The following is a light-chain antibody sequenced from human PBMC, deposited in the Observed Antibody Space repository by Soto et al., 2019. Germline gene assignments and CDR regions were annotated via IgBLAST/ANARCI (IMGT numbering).Light chain of an antibody. Sequence: QAVVTQPPSASGAPGQRVTISCSGTNSNIANNFVFWYQHFPGMAPKLLIYNSDRRPSGVPERFSGSKSGTSVSLAISGLRSEDEADYYCATWDDSLGRVFGGGTKLTVL. CDR2: NSD. CDR1: NSNIANNF. V-gene: IGLV1-47*02. J-gene: IGLJ3*02. CDR3: ATWDDSLGRV.